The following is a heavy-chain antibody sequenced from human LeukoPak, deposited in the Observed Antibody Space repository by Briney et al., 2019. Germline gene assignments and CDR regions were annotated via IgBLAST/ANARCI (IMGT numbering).Heavy chain of an antibody. CDR2: IKQDGSEK. J-gene: IGHJ4*02. Sequence: PVGSLRLSCAASGFTFSSYWMSWVRQAPGKGLEWVANIKQDGSEKYYVDSVKGRFTISRDNAKNSLYLQMNSLRAEDTAVYYCARGGYSGYDLSFDYWGQGTLVTVSS. CDR1: GFTFSSYW. D-gene: IGHD5-12*01. CDR3: ARGGYSGYDLSFDY. V-gene: IGHV3-7*01.